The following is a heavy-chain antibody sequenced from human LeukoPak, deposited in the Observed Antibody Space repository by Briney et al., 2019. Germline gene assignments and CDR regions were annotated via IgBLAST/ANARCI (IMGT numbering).Heavy chain of an antibody. V-gene: IGHV1-69*13. J-gene: IGHJ5*02. CDR3: APLLYTYSAYDRPNDRVGNWFDP. CDR2: IIPIFGTA. Sequence: ASVKVSCKASGGTFSSYAISWVRQAPGQGLEWMGGIIPIFGTANYAQKFQGRVTITADESTSTAYMELSSLRSEDTAVYYCAPLLYTYSAYDRPNDRVGNWFDPWGQGTLVTVSS. D-gene: IGHD5-12*01. CDR1: GGTFSSYA.